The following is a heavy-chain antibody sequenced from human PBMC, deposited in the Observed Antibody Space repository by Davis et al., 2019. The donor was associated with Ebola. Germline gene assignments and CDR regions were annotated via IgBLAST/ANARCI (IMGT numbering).Heavy chain of an antibody. V-gene: IGHV1-69*04. CDR3: ARECPFIVVVPAAKNWFDP. Sequence: SVKVSCKASGGTFSSYAISWVRQAPGQGLEWMGRIIPILGIANYAQKFQGRVTITADKSTSTAYMELSSLRSEDTAVYYCARECPFIVVVPAAKNWFDPWGQGTPVTVSS. CDR2: IIPILGIA. J-gene: IGHJ5*02. CDR1: GGTFSSYA. D-gene: IGHD2-2*01.